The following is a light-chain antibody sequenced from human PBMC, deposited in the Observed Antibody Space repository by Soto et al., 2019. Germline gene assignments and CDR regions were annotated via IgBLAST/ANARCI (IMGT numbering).Light chain of an antibody. J-gene: IGKJ4*01. CDR3: QQYSDWVT. CDR1: QSVSSS. V-gene: IGKV3-15*01. Sequence: EIVMTQSPATLSVSPGERVTLSCRASQSVSSSLAWYQQKPGQAPRLLIYAASSRATGVPARFSGSGSGTDFTLTISSLQSEDFAVYYCQQYSDWVTFGGGTQVEIK. CDR2: AAS.